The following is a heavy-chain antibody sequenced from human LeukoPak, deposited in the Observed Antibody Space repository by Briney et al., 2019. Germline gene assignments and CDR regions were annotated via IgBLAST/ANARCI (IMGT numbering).Heavy chain of an antibody. V-gene: IGHV3-23*01. CDR2: ISGSGGST. CDR1: GFTFSSYA. D-gene: IGHD6-19*01. J-gene: IGHJ6*02. CDR3: AKTISSGWYWYYYYYYGMDV. Sequence: PGGSLRLSCAASGFTFSSYAMSWVRQAPGKGLEWVSAISGSGGSTYYADSVKGRFTISRDNSKNTLYLQMNSLRAEDTAVYYCAKTISSGWYWYYYYYYGMDVWAKGPRSPSP.